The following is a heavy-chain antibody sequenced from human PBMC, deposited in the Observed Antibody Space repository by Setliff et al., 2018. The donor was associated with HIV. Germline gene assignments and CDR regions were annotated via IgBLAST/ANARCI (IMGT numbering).Heavy chain of an antibody. Sequence: PSETLSLTCAVYGGSFSGYYWSWIRQPPGKGLEWIGEINHSGSTNYNPSLKSRVTISIDTSKNQFSLKVSFVTAADTALYYCARGLPGTYRYSYYYYYMDVWDKGTTVTVSS. CDR3: ARGLPGTYRYSYYYYYMDV. CDR2: INHSGST. V-gene: IGHV4-34*01. J-gene: IGHJ6*03. CDR1: GGSFSGYY. D-gene: IGHD3-16*02.